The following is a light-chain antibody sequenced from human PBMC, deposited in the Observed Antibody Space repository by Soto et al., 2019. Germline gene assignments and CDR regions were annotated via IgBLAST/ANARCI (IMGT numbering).Light chain of an antibody. V-gene: IGKV3-15*01. CDR2: DTS. CDR3: QQYINGRPIT. CDR1: QRVIIK. J-gene: IGKJ2*01. Sequence: EIVITESPATVCVSPGERATLSCRASQRVIIKLAWYQQKPGQSPRLLIYDTSTRATGIPARFSGSGSGTEFSLTIRRVQYEHFTVSYSQQYINGRPITLGQ.